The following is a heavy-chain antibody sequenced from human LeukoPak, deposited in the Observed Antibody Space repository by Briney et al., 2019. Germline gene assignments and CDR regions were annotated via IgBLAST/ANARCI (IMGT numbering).Heavy chain of an antibody. CDR1: GFTFSSYS. V-gene: IGHV3-48*01. J-gene: IGHJ4*02. D-gene: IGHD3-10*01. CDR3: ARANYGSGCVFDY. Sequence: GGSLRLSCAASGFTFSSYSMNWVRQAPGKGLEWVSYISSSSSTIYYADSVKGRFTISRDNAKNSLYLQMNSLRAEDTAVYYCARANYGSGCVFDYWGQGTLVTVSS. CDR2: ISSSSSTI.